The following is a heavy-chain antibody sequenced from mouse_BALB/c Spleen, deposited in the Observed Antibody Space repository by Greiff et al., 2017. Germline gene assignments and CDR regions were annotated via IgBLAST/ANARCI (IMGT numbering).Heavy chain of an antibody. CDR2: ISYDGSN. D-gene: IGHD2-3*01. Sequence: EVQLVESGPGLVKPSQSLSLTCSVTGYSITSGYYWNWIRQFPGNKLEWMGYISYDGSNNYNPSLKNRISITRDTSKNQFFLKLNSVTTEDTATYYCARGGYYAFAYWGQGTLVTVSA. CDR1: GYSITSGYY. V-gene: IGHV3-6*01. J-gene: IGHJ3*01. CDR3: ARGGYYAFAY.